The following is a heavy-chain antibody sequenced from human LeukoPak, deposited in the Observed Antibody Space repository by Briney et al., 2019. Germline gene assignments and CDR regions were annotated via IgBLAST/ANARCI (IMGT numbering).Heavy chain of an antibody. D-gene: IGHD3-10*01. V-gene: IGHV3-9*01. Sequence: PGGSLRLSCAASGFIFDDYAMHWVRQAPGKGLEWVSSISWNSDNIKYVDSVKGRFTISRDNAKNSLFLQMNSLRAEDTAVYYCARGLISQYYYGSGSYAVRDDYYYYMDVWGKGTTVTISS. CDR1: GFIFDDYA. CDR2: ISWNSDNI. J-gene: IGHJ6*03. CDR3: ARGLISQYYYGSGSYAVRDDYYYYMDV.